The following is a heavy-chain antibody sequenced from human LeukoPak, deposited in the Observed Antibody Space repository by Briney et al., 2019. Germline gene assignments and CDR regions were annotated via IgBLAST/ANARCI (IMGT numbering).Heavy chain of an antibody. CDR3: ARDAQYYDFWSGYNDFDH. CDR1: GFTFRSYW. V-gene: IGHV3-7*01. J-gene: IGHJ4*02. D-gene: IGHD3-3*01. CDR2: IKQDGSEK. Sequence: GGSLRLSCVASGFTFRSYWMSWVRQAPGKGLEWVANIKQDGSEKYYVDSVKGRFTISRDNAKNSLYLQTNSLRAEDTAVYYCARDAQYYDFWSGYNDFDHWGQGTLVAVSS.